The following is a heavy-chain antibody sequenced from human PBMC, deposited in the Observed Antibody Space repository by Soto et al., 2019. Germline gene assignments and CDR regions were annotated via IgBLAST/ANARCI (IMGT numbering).Heavy chain of an antibody. CDR2: IIPIFGTA. CDR1: GGTFSSYA. Sequence: GASVKVSCKASGGTFSSYAISWVRQAPGQGNEWMGGIIPIFGTANYAQKFQGRVTMTRDTSTSTVYMELSSLRSEYTAVYYCARVGTSYYYYGMDVWGQGTTVTVSS. D-gene: IGHD1-26*01. J-gene: IGHJ6*02. V-gene: IGHV1-69*05. CDR3: ARVGTSYYYYGMDV.